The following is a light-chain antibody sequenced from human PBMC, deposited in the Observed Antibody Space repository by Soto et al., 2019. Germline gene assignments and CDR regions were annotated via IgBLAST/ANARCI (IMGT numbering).Light chain of an antibody. CDR3: SSYAGSNNLV. CDR1: SSDVGGYNY. CDR2: DVS. Sequence: QSALTQPRSVSGSPGQSVTISCTGTSSDVGGYNYVSWYQQHPGKAPKLMIYDVSKRPSGVPDRFSGSKSGNTASLTVSGLQAEDEGDYYCSSYAGSNNLVFGGGTKLTVL. J-gene: IGLJ3*02. V-gene: IGLV2-11*01.